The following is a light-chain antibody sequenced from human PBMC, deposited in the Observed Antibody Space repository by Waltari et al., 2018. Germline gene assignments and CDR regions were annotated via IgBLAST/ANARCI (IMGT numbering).Light chain of an antibody. V-gene: IGLV1-40*01. CDR2: ANN. J-gene: IGLJ2*01. CDR1: SSNIGSRFD. CDR3: QSYDSSLSAWV. Sequence: QSVLTQPPSVSGAPGQRVTISRTGSSSNIGSRFDVHWYQQVPGTVPKLLIYANNYRPSGVPGRFSGSKSGTSASLAIAGLQAEDEADYYCQSYDSSLSAWVFGGGTKLTVL.